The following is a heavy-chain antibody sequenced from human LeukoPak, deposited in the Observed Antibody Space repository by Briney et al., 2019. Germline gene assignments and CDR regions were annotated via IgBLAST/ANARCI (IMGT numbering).Heavy chain of an antibody. J-gene: IGHJ4*02. Sequence: GGSLRLSCAASGFTFDDYGMSWVRQAPGKGLEWVSGINWNGGSTGYADSVKGRFTISRDNAKNSLYLQMNSLRAEGTALYYCARGSPEYSGSYPLDYWGQGTLVTVSS. CDR2: INWNGGST. V-gene: IGHV3-20*04. CDR3: ARGSPEYSGSYPLDY. D-gene: IGHD1-26*01. CDR1: GFTFDDYG.